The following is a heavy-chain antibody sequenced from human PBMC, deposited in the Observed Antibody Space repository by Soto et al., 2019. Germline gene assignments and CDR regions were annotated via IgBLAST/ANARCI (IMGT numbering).Heavy chain of an antibody. Sequence: GGSLRLSCAASGFTFSDHYMDWVRQAPGKGLEWVGRTSNKANSYTTEYAASVKGRFTISRDDSKNSLYLQMNSLITEDTAVYYCARRGTSSRPLDYWGQGTLVTVSS. CDR3: ARRGTSSRPLDY. CDR2: TSNKANSYTT. CDR1: GFTFSDHY. J-gene: IGHJ4*02. V-gene: IGHV3-72*01. D-gene: IGHD6-6*01.